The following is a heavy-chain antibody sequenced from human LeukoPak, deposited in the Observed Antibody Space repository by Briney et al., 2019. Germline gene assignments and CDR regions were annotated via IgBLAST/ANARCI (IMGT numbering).Heavy chain of an antibody. CDR3: ARQSPTTESSDY. CDR2: IDPSDSYT. J-gene: IGHJ4*02. Sequence: GESLKISRKGSGYSFTSYWISWVRQMPGKGLEWMGRIDPSDSYTNYSPSFQGHVTISADKSISTAYLQWSSLKASDTAMYYCARQSPTTESSDYWGQGTLVTVSS. CDR1: GYSFTSYW. V-gene: IGHV5-10-1*01. D-gene: IGHD4-17*01.